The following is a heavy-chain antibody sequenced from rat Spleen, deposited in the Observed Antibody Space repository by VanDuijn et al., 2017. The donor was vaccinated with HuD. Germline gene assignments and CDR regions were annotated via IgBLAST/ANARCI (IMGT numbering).Heavy chain of an antibody. CDR1: GFTFSNYG. CDR3: TTGGDY. Sequence: EVELVESGGGLVQPGRSMKLSCAASGFTFSNYGMAWVRQATTKGLEWVASISTSGGSTYYRDSVKGRFTISRDKAKSTLYLQMDSLRSEDTATYYCTTGGDYWGQGVMVTVSS. V-gene: IGHV5-25*01. D-gene: IGHD1-4*01. J-gene: IGHJ2*01. CDR2: ISTSGGST.